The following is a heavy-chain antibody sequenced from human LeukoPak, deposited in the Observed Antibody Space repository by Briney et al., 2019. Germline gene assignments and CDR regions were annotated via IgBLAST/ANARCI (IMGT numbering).Heavy chain of an antibody. Sequence: ASVKVSCKASGYTFTSYYMHWVRQAPGQGLEWMGIINPSGGSTSYAQKFQGRVTMTRDTSISTAYMELSRLRSDDTAVYYCARAGITIFGVVRFGFDYWGQGTLVTVSS. D-gene: IGHD3-3*01. J-gene: IGHJ4*02. CDR1: GYTFTSYY. CDR2: INPSGGST. CDR3: ARAGITIFGVVRFGFDY. V-gene: IGHV1-46*01.